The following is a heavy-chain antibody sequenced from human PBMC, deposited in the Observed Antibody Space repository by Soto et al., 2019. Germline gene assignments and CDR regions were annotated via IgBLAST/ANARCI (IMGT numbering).Heavy chain of an antibody. CDR2: IYYSGST. Sequence: SETLSLTCTVSGGSISSSSYYWGWIRQPPGKGLEWIGSIYYSGSTYYNPSLKSRVTISVDTSKNQFSLKLSSVTAADTAVYYCARHRGVVATIVYWGQGTLVTVSS. D-gene: IGHD5-12*01. V-gene: IGHV4-39*01. J-gene: IGHJ4*02. CDR3: ARHRGVVATIVY. CDR1: GGSISSSSYY.